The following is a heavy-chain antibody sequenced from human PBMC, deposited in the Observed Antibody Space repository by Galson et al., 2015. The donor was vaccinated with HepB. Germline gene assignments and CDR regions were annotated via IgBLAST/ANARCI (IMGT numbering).Heavy chain of an antibody. D-gene: IGHD3-22*01. V-gene: IGHV5-51*03. CDR3: ARILFYYDSSGCYCDAFDI. CDR1: GYSFTSYW. CDR2: IYPGDSDT. Sequence: QSGAEVKKPGESLKISCKGSGYSFTSYWIGWVRQMPGKGLEWMGIIYPGDSDTRYSPSFQGQVTISADKSISTAYLQWSSLKASDTAMYYCARILFYYDSSGCYCDAFDIWGQGTMVTVSS. J-gene: IGHJ3*02.